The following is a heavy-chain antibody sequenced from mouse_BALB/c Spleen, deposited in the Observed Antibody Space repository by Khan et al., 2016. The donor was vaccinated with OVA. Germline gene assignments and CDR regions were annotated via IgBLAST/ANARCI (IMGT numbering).Heavy chain of an antibody. CDR3: ARDGAYYRNDGWFAY. D-gene: IGHD2-14*01. Sequence: VQLQQSGAELARPGASVKMSCKASGYTFTSYTIHWIKQRPGQGLEWIGFINPSSAYTNYNQKFKDKATLTADKSSTTAYMQLSSLTSDDSAVYYFARDGAYYRNDGWFAYWGQGTLVTVSA. V-gene: IGHV1-4*01. CDR2: INPSSAYT. CDR1: GYTFTSYT. J-gene: IGHJ3*01.